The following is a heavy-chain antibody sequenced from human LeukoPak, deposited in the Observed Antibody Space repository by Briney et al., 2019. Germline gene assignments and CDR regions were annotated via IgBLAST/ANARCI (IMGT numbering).Heavy chain of an antibody. V-gene: IGHV3-23*01. CDR1: GFTFSSYV. D-gene: IGHD2-21*01. J-gene: IGHJ5*02. Sequence: GGSLRLSCAASGFTFSSYVMSWVRQAPGKGLECVSGISGIDDRTYYADSVKGRFTISRDNSKNTLYLQMNSLRAEDTAVYYCAKGLWQLDHWGQGALVTVSS. CDR3: AKGLWQLDH. CDR2: ISGIDDRT.